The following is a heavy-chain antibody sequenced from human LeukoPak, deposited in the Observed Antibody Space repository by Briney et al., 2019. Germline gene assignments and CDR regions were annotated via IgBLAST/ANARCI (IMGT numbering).Heavy chain of an antibody. CDR2: IHPGDTDT. CDR3: ARSYTLMAFFDY. J-gene: IGHJ4*02. CDR1: EYSFITFC. Sequence: ISCYGSEYSFITFCFGRLRHLPGKSLEWMGMIHPGDTDTTYSPSCQGQITISVDKSISTAYLQWSTPKASDTYIYYCARSYTLMAFFDYWGQGTLVTVSS. V-gene: IGHV5-51*01. D-gene: IGHD2-2*02.